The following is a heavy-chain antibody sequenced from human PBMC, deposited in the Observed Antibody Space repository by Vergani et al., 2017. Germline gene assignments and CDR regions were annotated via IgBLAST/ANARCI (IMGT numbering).Heavy chain of an antibody. V-gene: IGHV4-59*13. CDR3: ARVMYRDEASTGYRLEGIDI. Sequence: QVQLEESGPGLVKPSETLSLTCTVSGGSFNTYYWSWIRQSPGKGLEWIGYIYSTGSTNYNPSLNSRVTMSVDTSRNQFSLKWRSVTATDTAVYFCARVMYRDEASTGYRLEGIDIWGQGTTVTISS. CDR2: IYSTGST. D-gene: IGHD3-9*01. J-gene: IGHJ6*02. CDR1: GGSFNTYY.